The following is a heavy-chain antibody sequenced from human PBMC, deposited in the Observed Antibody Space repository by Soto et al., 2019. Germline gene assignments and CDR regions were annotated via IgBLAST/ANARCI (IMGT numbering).Heavy chain of an antibody. D-gene: IGHD2-2*01. CDR1: GFSFSNSW. J-gene: IGHJ5*02. CDR2: IKEDGSEK. CDR3: ARVVPGAEAWFGP. Sequence: EVQLVESGGGLVQPGGSLRLSCAASGFSFSNSWMTWVRQAPGKGLEWVANIKEDGSEKYYVDSLKGRFTISRDNAKNSLYLQMTGLRSDDTAVYYCARVVPGAEAWFGPWGQGTLVTVSS. V-gene: IGHV3-7*03.